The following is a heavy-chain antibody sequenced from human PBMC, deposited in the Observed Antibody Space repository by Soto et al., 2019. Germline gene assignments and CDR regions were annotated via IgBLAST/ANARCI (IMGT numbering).Heavy chain of an antibody. D-gene: IGHD3-10*01. V-gene: IGHV3-21*01. CDR1: GFPFGIYT. Sequence: GGSLRLSCETSGFPFGIYTMNWVRQAPGKGLEWVSSISSSGTYIDYADSVEGRFAISRDDAKNSVFLEMTSLRVDDTAVYYCAREGNYHEFWGQGTLVTVSS. CDR2: ISSSGTYI. CDR3: AREGNYHEF. J-gene: IGHJ4*02.